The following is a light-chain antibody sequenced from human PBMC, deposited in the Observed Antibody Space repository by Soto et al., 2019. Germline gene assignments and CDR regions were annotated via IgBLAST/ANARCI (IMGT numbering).Light chain of an antibody. V-gene: IGKV3-11*01. CDR3: QQYNTWRSIS. CDR2: DAS. Sequence: EIVLAQPPATLSLSPGETATLSCRASRGVSISLAWYRQKPGQAPRLLIYDASNRATGVPARFSGSGSGTDFTLTVSSLEPEDFALYYCQQYNTWRSISFGQGTRLEIK. CDR1: RGVSIS. J-gene: IGKJ5*01.